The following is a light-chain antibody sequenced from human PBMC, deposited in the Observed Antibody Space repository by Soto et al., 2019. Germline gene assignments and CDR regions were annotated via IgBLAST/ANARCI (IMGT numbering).Light chain of an antibody. CDR1: QSVRSSY. CDR3: QQYGSSSWT. J-gene: IGKJ1*01. V-gene: IGKV3-20*01. CDR2: AAS. Sequence: EIVLTQSPGTLSLSPGERATLSCRASQSVRSSYLAWYQQKPGQAPRLPIYAASSRAAGIPDRFTGSGSGTDFTLTISRLEPEDFAVYYCQQYGSSSWTFGQGTKVEIK.